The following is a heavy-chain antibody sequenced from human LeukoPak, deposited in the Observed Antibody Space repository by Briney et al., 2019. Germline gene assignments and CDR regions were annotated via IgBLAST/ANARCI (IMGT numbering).Heavy chain of an antibody. CDR1: GGSISSGGYY. CDR2: IYHSGST. Sequence: SETLSLTCTVSGGSISSGGYYWSWIRQPPGKGLEWIGYIYHSGSTYYNPSLKSRVTISVDRSKNQFSLKLSSVTAADTAVYYCTTKLIVGAFDIWGQGTMVTVSS. V-gene: IGHV4-30-2*01. J-gene: IGHJ3*02. CDR3: TTKLIVGAFDI. D-gene: IGHD3-22*01.